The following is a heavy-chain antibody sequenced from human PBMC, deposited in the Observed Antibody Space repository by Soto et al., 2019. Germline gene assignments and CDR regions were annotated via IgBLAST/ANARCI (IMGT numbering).Heavy chain of an antibody. V-gene: IGHV3-15*07. CDR1: GFTFSNAW. D-gene: IGHD6-6*01. Sequence: GGSLRLSCAASGFTFSNAWMNWVRQAPGKGLEWVGRIKSKTDGGTTDYAAPVKGRFTISRDDSKNTLYLQMNSLKTEDTAVYYCTTRGVYIAALPYYYYYGMDVWGQGTTVTVSS. CDR3: TTRGVYIAALPYYYYYGMDV. J-gene: IGHJ6*02. CDR2: IKSKTDGGTT.